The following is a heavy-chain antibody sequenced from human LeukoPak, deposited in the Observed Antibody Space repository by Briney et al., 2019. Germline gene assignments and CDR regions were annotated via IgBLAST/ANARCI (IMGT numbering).Heavy chain of an antibody. J-gene: IGHJ4*02. CDR1: GGTFSSYA. D-gene: IGHD6-13*01. V-gene: IGHV1-69*06. CDR3: ARELYSSSWNYFDY. Sequence: SVKVSCKASGGTFSSYAISWVRQAPGQGLEWMGGIIPIFGTANYAQKFQGRVTITADKSTSTAYMELSSLRSEDTAVYYCARELYSSSWNYFDYWGQGTLVTVSS. CDR2: IIPIFGTA.